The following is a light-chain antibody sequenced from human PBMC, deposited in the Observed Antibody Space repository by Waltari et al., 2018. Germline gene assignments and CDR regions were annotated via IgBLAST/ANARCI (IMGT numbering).Light chain of an antibody. Sequence: LTQPPSADATPGQWVPTSRSATASNSPRHSVPWYQQVPGMAPKLLIYNTDQRPSGVPDRFSGSKSGTSASLVISGLQSDDEAEYYCASWDDNLSGLFGGGTKLTVL. CDR3: ASWDDNLSGL. J-gene: IGLJ2*01. CDR1: ASNSPRHS. V-gene: IGLV1-44*01. CDR2: NTD.